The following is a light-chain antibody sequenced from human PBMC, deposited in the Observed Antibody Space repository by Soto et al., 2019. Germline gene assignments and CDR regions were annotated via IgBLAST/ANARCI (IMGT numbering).Light chain of an antibody. Sequence: DIQMTQSTSSLSASVGDRVTITCRASQSINNYLNWYQHKSGSAPKLLIYAASKLQSGVPLRFRGSGAGTTYTLTILGLQPEDFATYYCQQSYNALSWTFGQGTKVE. CDR1: QSINNY. CDR2: AAS. J-gene: IGKJ1*01. CDR3: QQSYNALSWT. V-gene: IGKV1-39*01.